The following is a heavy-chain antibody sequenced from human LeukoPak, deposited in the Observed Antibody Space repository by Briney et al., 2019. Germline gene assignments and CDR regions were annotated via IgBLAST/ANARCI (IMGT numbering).Heavy chain of an antibody. D-gene: IGHD3-22*01. J-gene: IGHJ4*02. V-gene: IGHV4-4*02. CDR2: IYHSGST. CDR1: GGSISSSNW. Sequence: SGTLSLTCAVSGGSISSSNWWSWVRQPPGKGLEWIGEIYHSGSTNYNPSLKSRVTISVDKSKNQFSLKLSSVTAADTAVYYCARHEGQYYYDSSGYRGGLFDYWGQGTLVTVSS. CDR3: ARHEGQYYYDSSGYRGGLFDY.